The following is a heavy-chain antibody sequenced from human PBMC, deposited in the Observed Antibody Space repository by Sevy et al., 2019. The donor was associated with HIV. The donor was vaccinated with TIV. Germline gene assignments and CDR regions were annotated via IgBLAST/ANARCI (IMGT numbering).Heavy chain of an antibody. CDR2: ISYDGSKK. D-gene: IGHD2-21*02. V-gene: IGHV3-30*09. CDR3: ARVGVSYCTDDCYHRFDY. CDR1: GFTFSSYA. Sequence: GESLKISCAASGFTFSSYALLWVRQAPGKGLEWVSLISYDGSKKNYSDSVKGRFAISRKESKTTLFLQMNSLGSEDTAIYYCARVGVSYCTDDCYHRFDYWGRGTLVTVSS. J-gene: IGHJ4*02.